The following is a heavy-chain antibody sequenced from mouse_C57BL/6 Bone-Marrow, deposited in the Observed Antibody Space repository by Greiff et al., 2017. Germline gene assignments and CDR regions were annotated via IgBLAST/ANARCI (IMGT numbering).Heavy chain of an antibody. V-gene: IGHV5-9-1*02. CDR3: TRDGYWYFDV. J-gene: IGHJ1*03. D-gene: IGHD2-3*01. Sequence: EVKLVESGEGLVKPGGSLKLSCAASGFTFSSYAMSWVRQTPEKRLEWVAYISSGGDYIYYADTVKGRFTISRDTARNTLYLQMSSLKSEDTAMYYCTRDGYWYFDVWGTGTTVTVSS. CDR1: GFTFSSYA. CDR2: ISSGGDYI.